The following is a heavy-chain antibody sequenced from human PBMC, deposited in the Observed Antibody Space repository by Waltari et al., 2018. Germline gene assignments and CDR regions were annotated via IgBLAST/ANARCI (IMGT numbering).Heavy chain of an antibody. V-gene: IGHV4-34*01. CDR2: INHSGST. Sequence: QVQLQQWGAGLLKPSETLSLTCAVYGGSFSGYYWSWIRQSPGKGLEWMGEINHSGSTNYNPSLKSRVTISVDTSKNQFSLKLSSVTAADTAVYYCARGYCSGGSCYHYFDYWGQGTLVTVSS. J-gene: IGHJ4*02. D-gene: IGHD2-15*01. CDR3: ARGYCSGGSCYHYFDY. CDR1: GGSFSGYY.